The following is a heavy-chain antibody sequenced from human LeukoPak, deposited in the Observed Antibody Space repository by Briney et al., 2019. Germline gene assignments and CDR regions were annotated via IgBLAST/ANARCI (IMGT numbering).Heavy chain of an antibody. CDR1: GYTFTGYY. J-gene: IGHJ4*02. CDR2: INPNSGGT. V-gene: IGHV1-2*02. D-gene: IGHD1-1*01. Sequence: ASVKVSCKASGYTFTGYYMHWVRQAPGQGLEWMGWINPNSGGTNYAQQCQGRVTMIRDRFISTTYMEMSRLRFDDTAVYYCATSGGTTYDFYMWYFDYWGQGTLVTVSS. CDR3: ATSGGTTYDFYMWYFDY.